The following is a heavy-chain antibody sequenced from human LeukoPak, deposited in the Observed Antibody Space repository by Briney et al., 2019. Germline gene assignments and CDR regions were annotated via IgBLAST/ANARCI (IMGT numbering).Heavy chain of an antibody. Sequence: GGSLRLSCAASGFTFRFYGMRWVRQAPGKGLEWISYIVSSGTNIYYADSVKGRFTISRDNAINSLFLQMNSLRAEDTAVYYCARERFYSGSFYYFDYWGQGALVSVSS. CDR3: ARERFYSGSFYYFDY. CDR2: IVSSGTNI. J-gene: IGHJ4*02. V-gene: IGHV3-48*03. D-gene: IGHD1-26*01. CDR1: GFTFRFYG.